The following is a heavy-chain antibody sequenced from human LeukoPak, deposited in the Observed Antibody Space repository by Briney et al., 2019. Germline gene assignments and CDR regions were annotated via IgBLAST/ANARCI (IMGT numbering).Heavy chain of an antibody. D-gene: IGHD6-19*01. V-gene: IGHV3-74*01. CDR1: GFTFSNYW. CDR2: IESDESVT. J-gene: IGHJ4*02. CDR3: VCGWSNVYDY. Sequence: GGSLRLSCAASGFTFSNYWMHWVRQDPGKGLVWVSRIESDESVTTYADSVKGRFIISRDNAKNTLYLQMNSLRAEDTAVYYCVCGWSNVYDYWGQGTLVTVSS.